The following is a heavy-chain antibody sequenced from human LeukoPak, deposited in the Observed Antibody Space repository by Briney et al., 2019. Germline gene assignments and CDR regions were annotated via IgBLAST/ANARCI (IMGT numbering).Heavy chain of an antibody. V-gene: IGHV3-23*01. Sequence: GGSLRLSCAASGFTFSSYAMSWVRQAPGKGLEWVSGISGSGGSTYYADSVKGRFTISRDNSKNTLYLQVNSLRAEDTAVYYCAKDKGSLAYCGPDCYSRFFDYWGQGTPVTVSS. J-gene: IGHJ4*02. CDR2: ISGSGGST. CDR1: GFTFSSYA. CDR3: AKDKGSLAYCGPDCYSRFFDY. D-gene: IGHD2-21*01.